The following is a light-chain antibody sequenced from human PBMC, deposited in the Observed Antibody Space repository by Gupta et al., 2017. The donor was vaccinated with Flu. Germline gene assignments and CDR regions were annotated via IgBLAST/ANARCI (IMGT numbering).Light chain of an antibody. V-gene: IGKV3-15*01. CDR1: QSVGSN. CDR2: SAS. Sequence: EIVLTQSPATLPVSQGERATLSGRASQSVGSNLAWYQQKHGQAPRLLIYSASTRATGIPAWFSGRGSETQFTLPIISVQSEDFAVSDCQQNNNWPFTFGEGTKVEIK. J-gene: IGKJ4*01. CDR3: QQNNNWPFT.